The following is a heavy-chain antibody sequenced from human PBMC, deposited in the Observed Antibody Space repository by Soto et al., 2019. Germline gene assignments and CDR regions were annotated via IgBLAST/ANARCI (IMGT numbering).Heavy chain of an antibody. CDR1: GFTFSSYA. CDR2: ISYDGSNK. J-gene: IGHJ6*02. Sequence: QVQLVESGGGVVQPGRSLRLSCAASGFTFSSYAMHWVRQAPGKGLEWVAVISYDGSNKYYADSVKGRFTISRDNSKNTLSLQMNSLRAEATSVYYCARDRREGQQLYYYYYYGMDVWGQGTTVTVSS. D-gene: IGHD6-13*01. CDR3: ARDRREGQQLYYYYYYGMDV. V-gene: IGHV3-30-3*01.